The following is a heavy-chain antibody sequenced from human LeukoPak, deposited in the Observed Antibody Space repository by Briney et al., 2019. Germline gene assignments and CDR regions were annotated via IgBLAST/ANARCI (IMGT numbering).Heavy chain of an antibody. CDR1: GFSFSDNG. CDR3: ATNPHSGSWG. D-gene: IGHD1-26*01. Sequence: GGSLRLSCAASGFSFSDNGISWVRQVPGKGLECISYISGDTRTIYYADSVRGRFTVSRDNAKNTLYLQMNSLRGEDTAVYYCATNPHSGSWGWGQGTLVTVSS. CDR2: ISGDTRTI. J-gene: IGHJ3*01. V-gene: IGHV3-48*01.